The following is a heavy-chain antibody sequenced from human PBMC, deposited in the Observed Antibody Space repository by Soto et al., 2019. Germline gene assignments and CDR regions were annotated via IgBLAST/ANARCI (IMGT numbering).Heavy chain of an antibody. Sequence: GASVKVSCKASGGTFSSYAISWVRQAPGQGLEWMGGIIPIFGTANYAQKFQGRVTITADESTSTAYMELSSLRSEDTAVYYCAGDLPPRGDAYYYCGIDVRGQGTTGPGS. D-gene: IGHD3-10*01. CDR2: IIPIFGTA. CDR1: GGTFSSYA. CDR3: AGDLPPRGDAYYYCGIDV. J-gene: IGHJ6*01. V-gene: IGHV1-69*13.